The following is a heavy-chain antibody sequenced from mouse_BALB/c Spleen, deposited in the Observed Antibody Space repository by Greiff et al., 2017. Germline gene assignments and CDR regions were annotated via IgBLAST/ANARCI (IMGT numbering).Heavy chain of an antibody. CDR3: ARIYYYGSSSYYAMDY. J-gene: IGHJ4*01. CDR1: GFSLSTSGMG. D-gene: IGHD1-1*01. V-gene: IGHV8-12*01. CDR2: IYWDDDK. Sequence: QVTLKVSGPGILQPSQTLSLTCSFSGFSLSTSGMGVSWIRQPSGKGLEWLAHIYWDDDKRYNPSLKSRLTISKDTSRNQVFLKITSVDTADTATYYCARIYYYGSSSYYAMDYWGQGTSVTVSS.